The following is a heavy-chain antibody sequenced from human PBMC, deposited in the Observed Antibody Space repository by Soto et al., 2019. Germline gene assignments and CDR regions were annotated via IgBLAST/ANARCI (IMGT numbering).Heavy chain of an antibody. V-gene: IGHV4-59*01. D-gene: IGHD6-13*01. J-gene: IGHJ6*02. CDR3: ARGVSLDV. Sequence: SETLSLTCTVSGGSISSYYWSWIRQPPGKGLEWIGYIYYSGSTNYNPSLKSRVTISVDTSKNQFSLKLSSVTAADTAVYYCARGVSLDVWGQGTTVTVSS. CDR2: IYYSGST. CDR1: GGSISSYY.